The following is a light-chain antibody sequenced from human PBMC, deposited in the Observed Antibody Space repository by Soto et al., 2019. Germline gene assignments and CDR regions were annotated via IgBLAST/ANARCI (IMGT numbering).Light chain of an antibody. CDR3: QEYGGSPLYT. Sequence: EVVLTQSPGTLSLSPGERATLSCRASQSVSNNYLSWYQQKPGQAPRLLIYAASSRATGIPDRFSGSGSGTDVTIFINRLELDDFAVYYCQEYGGSPLYTFGQGTKLEIK. V-gene: IGKV3-20*01. CDR2: AAS. J-gene: IGKJ2*01. CDR1: QSVSNNY.